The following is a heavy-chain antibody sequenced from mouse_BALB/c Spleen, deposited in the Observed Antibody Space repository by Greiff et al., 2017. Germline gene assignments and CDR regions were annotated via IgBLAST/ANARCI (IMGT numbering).Heavy chain of an antibody. D-gene: IGHD1-1*01. V-gene: IGHV5-9-4*01. J-gene: IGHJ2*01. Sequence: EVKLVESGGGLVKPGGSLKLSCAASGFTFSSYAMSWVRQSPEKRLEWVAEISSGGSYTYYPDTVTGRFTISRDNAKNTLYLEMSSLRSEDTAMYYCAREGYYGSSYYFDYWGQGTTLTVSS. CDR2: ISSGGSYT. CDR1: GFTFSSYA. CDR3: AREGYYGSSYYFDY.